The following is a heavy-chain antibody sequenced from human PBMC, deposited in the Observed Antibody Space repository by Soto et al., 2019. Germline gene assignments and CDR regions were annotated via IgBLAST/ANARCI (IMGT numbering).Heavy chain of an antibody. D-gene: IGHD3-16*01. Sequence: ASVKVSCKTSGYTFTSYGISWVRQAPGQGLEWMGWISAYNGNTNYAQKLQGRVTMTTDTSTRTAHMDLRSLRSDDTAVYYCARIPHNFNWVPYGLDVWGQGTTVTVSS. CDR3: ARIPHNFNWVPYGLDV. J-gene: IGHJ6*02. V-gene: IGHV1-18*01. CDR2: ISAYNGNT. CDR1: GYTFTSYG.